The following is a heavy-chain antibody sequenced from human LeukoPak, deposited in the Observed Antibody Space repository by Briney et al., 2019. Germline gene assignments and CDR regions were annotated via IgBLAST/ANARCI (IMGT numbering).Heavy chain of an antibody. CDR2: IYYSGST. Sequence: PSETLSLTCTVSGGSISSYYWSWIRQPPGKGLEWIGYIYYSGSTNYNPSLKSRVTISVDTSKNQFSLKLSSVTAADTVVYYCARSNEGAFDIWGQGTMVTVSS. D-gene: IGHD1-1*01. V-gene: IGHV4-59*01. CDR1: GGSISSYY. J-gene: IGHJ3*02. CDR3: ARSNEGAFDI.